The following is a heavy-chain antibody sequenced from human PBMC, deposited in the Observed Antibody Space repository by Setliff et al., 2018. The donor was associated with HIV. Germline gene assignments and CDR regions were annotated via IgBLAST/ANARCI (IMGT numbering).Heavy chain of an antibody. CDR3: ARVRSVGYSRAWYAPGAY. CDR2: ISYNGRNR. CDR1: GFTFSDYG. Sequence: GGSLRLSCAASGFTFSDYGMHWVRQAPGKGLEWVALISYNGRNRYYADPVKGRFTISRDDSKNTLYLQMNSLREDDTAVYYCARVRSVGYSRAWYAPGAYWGRGTLVTVSS. V-gene: IGHV3-30*03. J-gene: IGHJ4*02. D-gene: IGHD6-19*01.